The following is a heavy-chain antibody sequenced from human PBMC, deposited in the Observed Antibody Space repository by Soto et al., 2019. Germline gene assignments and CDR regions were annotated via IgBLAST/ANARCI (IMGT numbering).Heavy chain of an antibody. D-gene: IGHD1-1*01. Sequence: GGSLRLSCAASGFTFSSYAMSWVRQAPGKGLEWVSAISGSGGSTYYADSVKGRFTISRGNSKNTLYLQMNSLRAEDTAVYYCENDNRVKTHLQGGDGMDVWGQGTTVTVSS. J-gene: IGHJ6*02. V-gene: IGHV3-23*01. CDR1: GFTFSSYA. CDR3: ENDNRVKTHLQGGDGMDV. CDR2: ISGSGGST.